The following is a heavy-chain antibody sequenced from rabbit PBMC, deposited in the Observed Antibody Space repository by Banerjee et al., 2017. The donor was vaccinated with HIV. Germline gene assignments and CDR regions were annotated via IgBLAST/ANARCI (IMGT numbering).Heavy chain of an antibody. D-gene: IGHD7-1*01. V-gene: IGHV1S40*01. CDR3: ATHSDDYAGYGVVMDL. Sequence: QSLEESGGDLVKPGASLTLTCTASGFSFGSYYYMYWVRQAPGKGLEWIGFIDTNTGKTFYASWAKGRFTISKTSPTTVTLQMSSLTAADTATYFCATHSDDYAGYGVVMDLWGPGTLVTVS. CDR1: GFSFGSYYY. J-gene: IGHJ4*01. CDR2: IDTNTGKT.